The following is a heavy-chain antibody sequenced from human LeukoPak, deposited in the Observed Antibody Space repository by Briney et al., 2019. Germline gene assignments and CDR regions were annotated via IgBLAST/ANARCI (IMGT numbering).Heavy chain of an antibody. D-gene: IGHD2-2*01. CDR3: AREDCSSTSCYYYY. Sequence: ASVKVSCKASGYTFTSYGISWVRQAPGQGLEWMGRISAYNGNTNYAQKLQGRVTMTTDTSTSTAYMELRSLRSDDTAVYYCAREDCSSTSCYYYYWGQGTLVTVSS. CDR2: ISAYNGNT. CDR1: GYTFTSYG. V-gene: IGHV1-18*01. J-gene: IGHJ4*02.